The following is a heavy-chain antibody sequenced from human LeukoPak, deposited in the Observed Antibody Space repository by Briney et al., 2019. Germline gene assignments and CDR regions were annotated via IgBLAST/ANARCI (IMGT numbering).Heavy chain of an antibody. Sequence: GRSLRLSCAASGFTFDDYAMHWVRQAPGKGLEWVSGISWNSGSIGYADSVKGRFTISRDNAKNSLYLQMNGLRAEDTALYYCAKDADYYDSSGHFDYWGQGTLVTVSS. J-gene: IGHJ4*02. D-gene: IGHD3-22*01. CDR1: GFTFDDYA. CDR3: AKDADYYDSSGHFDY. CDR2: ISWNSGSI. V-gene: IGHV3-9*01.